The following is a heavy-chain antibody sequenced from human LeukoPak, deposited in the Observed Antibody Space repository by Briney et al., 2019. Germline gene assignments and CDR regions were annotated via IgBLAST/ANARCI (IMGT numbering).Heavy chain of an antibody. V-gene: IGHV1-18*01. Sequence: ASVKVSCKASGYTFTSYGISWVRQAPGQGLEWVGWISAHNGNTHYAQKLRDRVTMTTDTSTSTAYMGLRSLRSDDTAVYYCARDQWERSFFEYWGQGTLVTVSS. CDR3: ARDQWERSFFEY. J-gene: IGHJ4*02. CDR2: ISAHNGNT. CDR1: GYTFTSYG. D-gene: IGHD1-1*01.